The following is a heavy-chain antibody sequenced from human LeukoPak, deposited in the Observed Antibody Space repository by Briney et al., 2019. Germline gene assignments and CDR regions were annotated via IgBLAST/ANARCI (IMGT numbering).Heavy chain of an antibody. V-gene: IGHV1-18*01. CDR3: ARDNSPAPSLIDP. CDR1: GYTFTSYG. CDR2: ISAYIGNT. Sequence: GASVKVSCKASGYTFTSYGIGWVRQAPGQGLEWMGWISAYIGNTNYAQKLQGRVTMTTDTSTSTAYMELRSLRSDDTAVYYCARDNSPAPSLIDPWGQGTLVTVSS. J-gene: IGHJ5*02.